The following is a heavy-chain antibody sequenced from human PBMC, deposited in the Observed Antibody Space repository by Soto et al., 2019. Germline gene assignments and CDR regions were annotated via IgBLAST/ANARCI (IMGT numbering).Heavy chain of an antibody. D-gene: IGHD1-1*01. V-gene: IGHV4-4*07. CDR3: VRDGTKTLRDWFDP. J-gene: IGHJ5*02. CDR2: IYATGTT. CDR1: GASISGFY. Sequence: SETLSLTCTVSGASISGFYWSWIRKSAGKGLEWIGRIYATGTTDYNPSLKSRVMMSVDTSKKQFSLKLRSVTAADTAVYYCVRDGTKTLRDWFDPWGQGISVTVYS.